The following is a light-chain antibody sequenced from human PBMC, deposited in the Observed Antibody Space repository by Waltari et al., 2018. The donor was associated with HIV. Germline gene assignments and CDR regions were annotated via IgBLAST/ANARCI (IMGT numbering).Light chain of an antibody. CDR1: ALPKQY. Sequence: SYELTQPPSVSVSPGQTARITCSGDALPKQYAYWYQQKTGQAPVLVIFKDVERPSGIPERVSGSSSGTTVTLTISGVQAEDEADYYCQSADSSGSYVVFGGGTKLTVL. V-gene: IGLV3-25*03. CDR2: KDV. J-gene: IGLJ2*01. CDR3: QSADSSGSYVV.